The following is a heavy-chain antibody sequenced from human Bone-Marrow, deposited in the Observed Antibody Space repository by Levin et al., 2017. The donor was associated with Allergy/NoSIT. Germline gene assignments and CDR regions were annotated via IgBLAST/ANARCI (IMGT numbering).Heavy chain of an antibody. J-gene: IGHJ4*02. CDR1: GFTFSDYA. Sequence: GESLKISCAASGFTFSDYAMHWVRQTPGKGLEWVAVVSYDGTYKYYADSVKGRFTVSRDYSKNTLYLQMNTLRAEDTAVYYCARDLTYCSGGSGPPHYWGQGTLVTVSS. CDR3: ARDLTYCSGGSGPPHY. CDR2: VSYDGTYK. V-gene: IGHV3-30*04. D-gene: IGHD2-15*01.